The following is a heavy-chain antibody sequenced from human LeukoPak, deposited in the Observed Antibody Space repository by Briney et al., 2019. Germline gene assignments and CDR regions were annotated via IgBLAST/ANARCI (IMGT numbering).Heavy chain of an antibody. D-gene: IGHD3-10*01. CDR3: AKNEGVMVRGVIITWYFDY. Sequence: QSGGSLRLSCAASGFTFSSYSMSWVRQAPGKGLEWVSDISGGGDNTHNADSVKGRFTISRDNSKNTLYLQMNSLRAEDTAVYYCAKNEGVMVRGVIITWYFDYWGQGTLVTVSS. J-gene: IGHJ4*02. CDR2: ISGGGDNT. V-gene: IGHV3-23*01. CDR1: GFTFSSYS.